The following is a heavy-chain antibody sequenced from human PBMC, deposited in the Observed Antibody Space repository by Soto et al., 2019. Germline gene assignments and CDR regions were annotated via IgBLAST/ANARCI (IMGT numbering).Heavy chain of an antibody. CDR3: AKAAATYYCSGGYCYNYYFDS. Sequence: LSLTCAVYGGSFSGYYWSWIRQPPGKGLEWIGEINHSGSTNYNPSLKSRVTISVDMSKNQFSLKLSSVTAADTAVYYCAKAAATYYCSGGYCYNYYFDSWGQGTLVTVSS. V-gene: IGHV4-34*01. CDR2: INHSGST. CDR1: GGSFSGYY. D-gene: IGHD2-15*01. J-gene: IGHJ4*02.